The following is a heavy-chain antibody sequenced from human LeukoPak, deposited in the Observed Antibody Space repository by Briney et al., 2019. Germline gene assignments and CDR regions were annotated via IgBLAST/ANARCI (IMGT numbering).Heavy chain of an antibody. V-gene: IGHV3-11*01. CDR2: ISSSGITI. Sequence: PGGSLRLSCAASGFTFSDYYMTWIRQAPGKGLEWVSYISSSGITIYYADSVKGRFTISRDNAKKSLYLEMNSLRAEDAAVYFCARAPVTSCRGAYCYPFDYWGQGTQVTVSS. CDR1: GFTFSDYY. CDR3: ARAPVTSCRGAYCYPFDY. D-gene: IGHD2-21*01. J-gene: IGHJ4*02.